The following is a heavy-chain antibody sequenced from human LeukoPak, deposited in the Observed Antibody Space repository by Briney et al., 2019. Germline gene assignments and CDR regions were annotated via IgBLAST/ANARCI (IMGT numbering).Heavy chain of an antibody. CDR1: GITFSSYW. CDR2: IKQDGSEK. Sequence: GGSLRLSCAASGITFSSYWMSWVRQAPGKGLEWVANIKQDGSEKYYVDSVKGRFTISRDNAKNSLYLQMNSLRAEDTAVYYCARVGAIFGVVIGGFDYWGQGTLVTVSS. J-gene: IGHJ4*02. D-gene: IGHD3-3*01. V-gene: IGHV3-7*01. CDR3: ARVGAIFGVVIGGFDY.